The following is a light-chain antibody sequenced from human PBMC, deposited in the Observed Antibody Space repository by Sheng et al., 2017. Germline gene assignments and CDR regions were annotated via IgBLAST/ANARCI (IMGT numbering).Light chain of an antibody. Sequence: DIQMTQSPSTLSASVGDRVTITCRASQSIGRRLAWYQQKPGRAPKLLIYWSSALEDGVPSRFSASGSGTEFILTISSLQPDDFATYYCQQYNSWWTFGPGTQVEIK. J-gene: IGKJ1*01. CDR1: QSIGRR. CDR2: WSS. V-gene: IGKV1-5*03. CDR3: QQYNSWWT.